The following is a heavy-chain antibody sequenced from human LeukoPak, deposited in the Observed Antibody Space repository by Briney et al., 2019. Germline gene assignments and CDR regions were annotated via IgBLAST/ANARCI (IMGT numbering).Heavy chain of an antibody. D-gene: IGHD2-21*02. V-gene: IGHV1-2*02. Sequence: GASVKVSCKASGYTFTGYYIHWVRQAPGHGLEWMGWINPNSGGTNYAQKFQGRVTMTRDTSISTAYMELSRLRSDDTAVYYFARGTYCGGDCIGNWGQGTLVIVSS. CDR1: GYTFTGYY. CDR3: ARGTYCGGDCIGN. J-gene: IGHJ4*02. CDR2: INPNSGGT.